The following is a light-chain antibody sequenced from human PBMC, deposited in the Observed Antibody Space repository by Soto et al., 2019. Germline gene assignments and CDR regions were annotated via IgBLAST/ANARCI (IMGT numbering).Light chain of an antibody. V-gene: IGKV1-39*01. CDR1: QSISSY. Sequence: DIQMTQSPSSLSASVGDRVTITCRASQSISSYLNWYQQKPGKAPKLLIYAASSLQSGGPSRFSSSGSGTDFTLTISSLQPEDFATYYCQQSYSTSITFGQGTRLEIK. J-gene: IGKJ5*01. CDR2: AAS. CDR3: QQSYSTSIT.